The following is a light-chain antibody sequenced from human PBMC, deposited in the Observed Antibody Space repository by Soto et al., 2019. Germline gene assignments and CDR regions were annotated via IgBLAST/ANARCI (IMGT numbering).Light chain of an antibody. V-gene: IGKV3-20*01. Sequence: EIVLTQSPGTLSLPPGERATLSCRASQSVSSSFLAWYQQKPGQAPRLLIYGASSRATGIPDRFSGSGSGTDFTLTISRLESEDFAVYYCQQYGSSPRTFGQGTKLEIK. CDR2: GAS. J-gene: IGKJ2*01. CDR3: QQYGSSPRT. CDR1: QSVSSSF.